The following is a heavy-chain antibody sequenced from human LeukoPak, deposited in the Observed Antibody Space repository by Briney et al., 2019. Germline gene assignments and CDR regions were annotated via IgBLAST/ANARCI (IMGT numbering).Heavy chain of an antibody. CDR3: ASLYCSGGSCYPY. J-gene: IGHJ4*02. Sequence: GGSLRLSCAASGFTFSIYWTHWVRQVPGKGLVWVSRINSDGSGTIDADSVKGRFTVSRDNSKNTLYLQMNSLRVEDTAVYYCASLYCSGGSCYPYWGQGTLVTVSS. D-gene: IGHD2-15*01. CDR2: INSDGSGT. CDR1: GFTFSIYW. V-gene: IGHV3-74*01.